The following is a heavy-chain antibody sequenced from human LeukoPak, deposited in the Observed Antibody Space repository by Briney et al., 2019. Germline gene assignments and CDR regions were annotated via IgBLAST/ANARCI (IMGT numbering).Heavy chain of an antibody. CDR2: IYYSGST. J-gene: IGHJ6*02. Sequence: SETLSLTCTVSGGSISSYYWSWIRQPPGKGLEWIGYIYYSGSTNYNPSLKSRVTISVDTSKNQFSLKLSSVTAADTAVYYCARAYIVVVPDHYYYYGMDVWGQGTTVTVSS. D-gene: IGHD2-2*01. V-gene: IGHV4-59*12. CDR3: ARAYIVVVPDHYYYYGMDV. CDR1: GGSISSYY.